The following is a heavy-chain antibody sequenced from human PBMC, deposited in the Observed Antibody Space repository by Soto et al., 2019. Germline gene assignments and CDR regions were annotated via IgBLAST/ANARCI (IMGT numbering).Heavy chain of an antibody. Sequence: PSETLSLTCTVSGGSISSGGYYWSWIRQHPGKGLEWIGYIYYSGSTYYNPSLKSRVTMSVDTSKNQFSLKLSSVTAVDTAVYYCARITSGSYLGYFDYWGQGTLVTVSS. CDR3: ARITSGSYLGYFDY. V-gene: IGHV4-31*03. CDR1: GGSISSGGYY. CDR2: IYYSGST. D-gene: IGHD1-26*01. J-gene: IGHJ4*02.